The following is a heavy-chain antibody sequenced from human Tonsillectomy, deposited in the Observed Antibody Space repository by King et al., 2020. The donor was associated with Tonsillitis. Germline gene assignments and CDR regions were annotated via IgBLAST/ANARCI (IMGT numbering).Heavy chain of an antibody. V-gene: IGHV3-30-3*01. CDR2: ISYDGSNK. Sequence: VQLVESGGGVVQPGRSLRLSCAASGFTFSSYALHWVRQAPGKGLEWVTIISYDGSNKYYADSVKGRFTISRDNSKNTLYLQMNSLRAEDTAVYYCARGGMVRAVIINDYWGQGTLVTVSS. CDR1: GFTFSSYA. J-gene: IGHJ4*02. CDR3: ARGGMVRAVIINDY. D-gene: IGHD3-10*01.